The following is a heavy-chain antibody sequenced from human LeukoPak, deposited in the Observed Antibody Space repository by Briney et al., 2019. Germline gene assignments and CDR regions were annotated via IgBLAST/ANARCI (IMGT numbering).Heavy chain of an antibody. D-gene: IGHD3-22*01. J-gene: IGHJ6*02. CDR3: ASSANYYSDYYYYGMDV. V-gene: IGHV4-59*01. CDR2: IYYSGNT. Sequence: SETLSLTCTVSGGSISSYYWSWIRQPPGKGLEWIGYIYYSGNTNYNPSLKSRVTISVDTSKNQFSLKLSSVTAADTAVYYCASSANYYSDYYYYGMDVWGQGTTVTVSS. CDR1: GGSISSYY.